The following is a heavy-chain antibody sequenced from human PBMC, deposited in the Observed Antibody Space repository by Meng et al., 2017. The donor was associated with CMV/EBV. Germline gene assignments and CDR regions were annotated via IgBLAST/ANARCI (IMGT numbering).Heavy chain of an antibody. CDR2: ISSSSSTI. CDR3: ARDFVLGQWLAPLDR. D-gene: IGHD6-19*01. J-gene: IGHJ4*02. CDR1: GFTFSSYN. Sequence: GESLKISCATSGFTFSSYNMNWVRQAPGKGLEGISYISSSSSTIYYADSVKGRFTISRDNARNSLYLQMDSLTAEDTAVYYCARDFVLGQWLAPLDRWGQGTLVTVSS. V-gene: IGHV3-48*04.